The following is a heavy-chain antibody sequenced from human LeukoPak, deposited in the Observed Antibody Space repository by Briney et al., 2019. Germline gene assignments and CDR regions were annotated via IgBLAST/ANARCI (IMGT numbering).Heavy chain of an antibody. D-gene: IGHD6-13*01. J-gene: IGHJ4*01. Sequence: GGSLRLSCAASGFTFSSYDMHWVRQATGKGLEWVSAIGTAGDTYYPGSVKGRFTISRENAKNSLYLQMNSLRAGDTAVYYCARGAAAAVTMDYWGHGTLVTVSS. CDR2: IGTAGDT. CDR1: GFTFSSYD. V-gene: IGHV3-13*01. CDR3: ARGAAAAVTMDY.